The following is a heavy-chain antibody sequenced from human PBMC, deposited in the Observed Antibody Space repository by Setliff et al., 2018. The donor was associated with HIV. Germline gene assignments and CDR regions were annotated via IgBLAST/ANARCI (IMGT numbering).Heavy chain of an antibody. V-gene: IGHV4-34*01. J-gene: IGHJ3*01. D-gene: IGHD7-27*01. Sequence: PSETLSLTCAVYGRSFSGYYWNWIRQSPGQGLEWIGEINHSGGTNYNPSLKSRVTMSIDTSKNQFSLNVSSVTAADTAVYYCARGWGHDGFDFWGQGTMVTVSS. CDR3: ARGWGHDGFDF. CDR2: INHSGGT. CDR1: GRSFSGYY.